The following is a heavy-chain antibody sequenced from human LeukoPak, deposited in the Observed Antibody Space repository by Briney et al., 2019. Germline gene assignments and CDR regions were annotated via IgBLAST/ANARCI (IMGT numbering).Heavy chain of an antibody. Sequence: PGGSLRLSCAASGFTFSSYSMNWVRQAPGKGLEWVSSISSSGSYIYYADSVKGRFTISRDNAKNSLYLQMNSLRAEDTAVYYCARASMELLWFGELSTWDYWGQGTLVTVSS. CDR2: ISSSGSYI. V-gene: IGHV3-21*01. CDR1: GFTFSSYS. D-gene: IGHD3-10*01. J-gene: IGHJ4*02. CDR3: ARASMELLWFGELSTWDY.